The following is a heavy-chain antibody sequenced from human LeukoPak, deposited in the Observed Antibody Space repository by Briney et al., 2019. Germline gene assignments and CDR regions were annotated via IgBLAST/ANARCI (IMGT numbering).Heavy chain of an antibody. CDR2: INPSGGST. V-gene: IGHV1-46*01. CDR3: AKDFSVYNYDSRVLDY. CDR1: GYTFTSYY. Sequence: GASVKVSCKASGYTFTSYYMHWVRQAPGQGLEWMGIINPSGGSTSYAQKFQGRVTMTRDMSTSTVYMELSSLRSEDTAVYYCAKDFSVYNYDSRVLDYWGQGTLVTVSS. D-gene: IGHD3-22*01. J-gene: IGHJ4*02.